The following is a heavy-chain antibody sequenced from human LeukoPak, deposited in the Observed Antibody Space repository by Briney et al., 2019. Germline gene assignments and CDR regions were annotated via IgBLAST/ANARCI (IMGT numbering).Heavy chain of an antibody. J-gene: IGHJ4*02. CDR1: GLPFSKYG. Sequence: PGGSLRLSCAASGLPFSKYGMHWVRQAPGKGLEWVAYMQFDGNNEKYGDSAKGRFTISRDNSKNTLYLQMDSLKEEDTAVYYCAKKMPGNGDRLDYWGQGTLLTVSS. CDR3: AKKMPGNGDRLDY. D-gene: IGHD2-8*01. CDR2: MQFDGNNE. V-gene: IGHV3-30*02.